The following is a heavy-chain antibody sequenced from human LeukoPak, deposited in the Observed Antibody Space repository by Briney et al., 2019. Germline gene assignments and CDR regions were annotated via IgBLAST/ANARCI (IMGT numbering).Heavy chain of an antibody. V-gene: IGHV3-7*01. J-gene: IGHJ4*02. CDR1: GFTFSSYW. Sequence: GGSLRLSCAASGFTFSSYWMSWVRQAPGKGLEWVANIKQDGSEKYYVDSVKGRFTISRDNSKNTLYLQMNSLRVEDTAVYYCATLPYYYDSSGSYYFDYWGQGTLVTVSS. D-gene: IGHD3-22*01. CDR2: IKQDGSEK. CDR3: ATLPYYYDSSGSYYFDY.